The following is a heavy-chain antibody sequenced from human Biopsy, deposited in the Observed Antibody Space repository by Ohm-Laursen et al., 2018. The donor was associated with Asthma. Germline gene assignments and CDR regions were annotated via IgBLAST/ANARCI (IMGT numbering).Heavy chain of an antibody. CDR2: ISVYNGNT. J-gene: IGHJ6*02. CDR1: GYTFNSAG. D-gene: IGHD3-10*01. CDR3: ARAVDYSHYYGIDV. Sequence: SVKVSCKTSGYTFNSAGITWVRQAPGQGLEWMGWISVYNGNTKVAQKLQDRVTMITDTSTSTTYMELRSLRSDDTAVYFCARAVDYSHYYGIDVWGQGTTVTVS. V-gene: IGHV1-18*01.